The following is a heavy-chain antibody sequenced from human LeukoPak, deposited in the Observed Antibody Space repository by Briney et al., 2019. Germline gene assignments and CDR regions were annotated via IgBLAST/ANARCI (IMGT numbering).Heavy chain of an antibody. CDR2: INWNGGSI. D-gene: IGHD4-11*01. CDR3: AKDSGTVTKSYYYYFDY. CDR1: GFTFDDYG. V-gene: IGHV3-20*04. Sequence: PGGSLRLSCAASGFTFDDYGMSWVRQAPGKGLEWVSGINWNGGSIGYADSVKGRFTISRDNSKNSLYLQMDSLRTEDTALYYCAKDSGTVTKSYYYYFDYWGQGTLVTVSS. J-gene: IGHJ4*02.